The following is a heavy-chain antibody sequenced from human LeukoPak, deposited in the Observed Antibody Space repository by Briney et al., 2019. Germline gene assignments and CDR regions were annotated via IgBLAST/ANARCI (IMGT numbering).Heavy chain of an antibody. CDR3: AKDHGWLSAA. CDR2: ISGNGDKT. J-gene: IGHJ4*02. Sequence: GGSLRLSCAASGFTFSTYAMTWVRQAPGKGLEWVSAISGNGDKTYYTNSVRGRFTISRDNSKNTLYLQMNRLRAEDTAVYYCAKDHGWLSAAWGQGTLVTVSS. V-gene: IGHV3-23*01. CDR1: GFTFSTYA. D-gene: IGHD5-12*01.